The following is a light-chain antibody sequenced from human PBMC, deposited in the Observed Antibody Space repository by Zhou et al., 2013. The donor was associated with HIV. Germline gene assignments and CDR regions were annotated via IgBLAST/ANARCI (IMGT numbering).Light chain of an antibody. CDR3: QQLAT. CDR1: QPINNY. Sequence: DIQMTQSPSTLSASVGDRVTITCRASQPINNYLAWYQQKPGKAPTLLIYGVSTLQTGVPSRFSGSGSGTEFTLTISSLQPEDFATYYCQQLATFGPGTTVDIK. CDR2: GVS. V-gene: IGKV1-9*01. J-gene: IGKJ3*01.